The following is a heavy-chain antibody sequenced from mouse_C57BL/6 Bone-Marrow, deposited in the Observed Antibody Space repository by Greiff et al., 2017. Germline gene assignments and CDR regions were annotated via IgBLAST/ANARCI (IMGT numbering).Heavy chain of an antibody. CDR3: ATYYSNDYYAMDY. CDR1: GYTFTSYW. Sequence: VQLQQPGAELVKPGASVKLSCKASGYTFTSYWIPWVKQRPGQGLEWIGDIYPGSGSTNYNEKFKSKATLTVDTSSSTAYMQLSSLTSEDSAVYYCATYYSNDYYAMDYWGQGTSVTVSS. V-gene: IGHV1-55*01. J-gene: IGHJ4*01. D-gene: IGHD2-5*01. CDR2: IYPGSGST.